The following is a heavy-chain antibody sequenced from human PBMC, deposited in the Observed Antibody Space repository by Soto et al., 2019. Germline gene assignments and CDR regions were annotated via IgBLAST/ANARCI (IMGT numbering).Heavy chain of an antibody. CDR3: ARDTSYDFWSGSSPSYYYGMDV. D-gene: IGHD3-3*01. V-gene: IGHV3-48*03. J-gene: IGHJ6*02. Sequence: PGGSLRLSCAASGFTFSSYEMNWVRQAPGKGLEWVSYISSSGSTIYYADSVKGRFTISRDNAKNSLYLQMNSLRAEDTAVYYCARDTSYDFWSGSSPSYYYGMDVWGQGTTVTVSS. CDR1: GFTFSSYE. CDR2: ISSSGSTI.